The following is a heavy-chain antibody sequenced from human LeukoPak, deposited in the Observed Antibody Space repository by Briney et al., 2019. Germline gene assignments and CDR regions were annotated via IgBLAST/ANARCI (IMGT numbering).Heavy chain of an antibody. V-gene: IGHV1-2*06. CDR1: GYTFTGHY. D-gene: IGHD3-10*01. Sequence: ALVKVSCKASGYTFTGHYMHWVRQAPGQGLEWMGRINPNSGGTNYAQKFQGRVTMTRDTSISTAYMELSRLRSDDTAVYDCARKKMVRGAASVGYYYYYMDVWGKGTTVTVSS. CDR2: INPNSGGT. J-gene: IGHJ6*03. CDR3: ARKKMVRGAASVGYYYYYMDV.